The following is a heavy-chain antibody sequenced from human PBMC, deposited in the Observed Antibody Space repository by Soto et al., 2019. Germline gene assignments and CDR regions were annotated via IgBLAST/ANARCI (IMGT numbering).Heavy chain of an antibody. CDR2: INAGNGNT. D-gene: IGHD2-15*01. J-gene: IGHJ5*02. Sequence: ASVKVSCKASGYTFTSYAMHWVRQAPGQRLEWMGWINAGNGNTKYSQKFQGRVTITRDTSASTAYMELSSLRSEDTAVYYCASTYCSGGSCYPEAIVWFDPWGQGTLVTVSS. V-gene: IGHV1-3*01. CDR1: GYTFTSYA. CDR3: ASTYCSGGSCYPEAIVWFDP.